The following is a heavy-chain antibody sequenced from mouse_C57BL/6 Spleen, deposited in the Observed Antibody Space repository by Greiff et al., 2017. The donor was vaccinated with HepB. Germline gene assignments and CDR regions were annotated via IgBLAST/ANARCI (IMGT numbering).Heavy chain of an antibody. D-gene: IGHD2-5*01. J-gene: IGHJ4*01. CDR1: GYTFTSYW. V-gene: IGHV1-52*01. Sequence: QVQLQQSGAELVRPGSSVKLSCKASGYTFTSYWMHWVKQRPIQGLEWIGNIDPSDSETHYNQKFKDKATLTVDKSSSTAYMQLSSLTSEDSAVYYSARTSYYSNYVAMDYWGQGTSVTVSS. CDR2: IDPSDSET. CDR3: ARTSYYSNYVAMDY.